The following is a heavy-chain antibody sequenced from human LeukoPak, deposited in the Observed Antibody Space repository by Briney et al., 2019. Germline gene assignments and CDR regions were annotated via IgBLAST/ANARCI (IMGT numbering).Heavy chain of an antibody. D-gene: IGHD2-8*01. Sequence: PGGSLRLSCAASGFTFSSYAMSWVRQAPGKGLEWVSVIRGSGGSTYYADSVKGRFTISRDNSKNTLYLQMNSLRAEVATVYYCAKARSPEPPYRTNGVCYHYYYYMDVWGKGTTVTVSS. CDR2: IRGSGGST. CDR3: AKARSPEPPYRTNGVCYHYYYYMDV. CDR1: GFTFSSYA. V-gene: IGHV3-23*01. J-gene: IGHJ6*03.